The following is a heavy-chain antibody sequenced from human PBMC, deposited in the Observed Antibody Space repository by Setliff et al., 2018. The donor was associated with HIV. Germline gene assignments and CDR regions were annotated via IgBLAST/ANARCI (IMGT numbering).Heavy chain of an antibody. V-gene: IGHV1-8*02. Sequence: ASVKVSCKASGYTFTTYDINWVRQATGQGLEWMGWMNPNSGNTGYTQEFQGRVTMTRNTSISTAHMELSSLRSEDTAVYYCARGIKLVGGVIVGSMDVWGKGTTVTVSS. D-gene: IGHD3-16*02. CDR3: ARGIKLVGGVIVGSMDV. CDR1: GYTFTTYD. CDR2: MNPNSGNT. J-gene: IGHJ6*03.